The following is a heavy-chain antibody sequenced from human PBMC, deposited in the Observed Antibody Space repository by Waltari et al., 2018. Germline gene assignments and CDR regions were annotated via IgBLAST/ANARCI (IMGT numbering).Heavy chain of an antibody. CDR3: ARADCSSTSCYYYYYYGMDV. J-gene: IGHJ6*02. CDR1: GGTFSSYA. Sequence: QVQLVQSGAEVKKPGSSVKVSCKASGGTFSSYAISWVRQAPGQGLEWMGRIIPILGIANYAQKCQGRVTITADKSTGTAYMELGSLRSEDTAVYYCARADCSSTSCYYYYYYGMDVWGQGTTVTVSS. CDR2: IIPILGIA. V-gene: IGHV1-69*04. D-gene: IGHD2-2*01.